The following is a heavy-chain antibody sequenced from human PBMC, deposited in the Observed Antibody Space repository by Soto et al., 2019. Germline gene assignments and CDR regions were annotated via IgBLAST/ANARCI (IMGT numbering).Heavy chain of an antibody. V-gene: IGHV1-69*04. Sequence: ASVKVSCKASGGTFSSYTINWVRQAPGQGLEWMGRIIPILGIANYAQKFQGRVTITADKSTSTAYMELSSLRSEDTAVYYCAREYCTNGVCYGSYDYWGQGTLVTVSS. J-gene: IGHJ4*02. CDR2: IIPILGIA. D-gene: IGHD2-8*01. CDR3: AREYCTNGVCYGSYDY. CDR1: GGTFSSYT.